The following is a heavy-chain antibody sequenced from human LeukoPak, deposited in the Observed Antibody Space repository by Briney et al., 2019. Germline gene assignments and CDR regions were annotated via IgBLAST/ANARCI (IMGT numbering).Heavy chain of an antibody. V-gene: IGHV3-30*04. D-gene: IGHD1-20*01. CDR1: GFTFSSYA. J-gene: IGHJ3*02. CDR2: ISYDGSNK. Sequence: GRSLRLSCAASGFTFSSYAMHWVRQAPGKGLEWGAVISYDGSNKYYADSVKGRFTISRDNSKNTLYLQMNSLRAEDTAVYYCARGYNWNGADAFDIWGQGTMVTVSS. CDR3: ARGYNWNGADAFDI.